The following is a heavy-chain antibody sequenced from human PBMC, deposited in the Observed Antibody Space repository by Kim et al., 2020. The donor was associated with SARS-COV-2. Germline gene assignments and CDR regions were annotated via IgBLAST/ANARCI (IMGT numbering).Heavy chain of an antibody. CDR1: GFTFSRHA. CDR2: ISEKGKT. V-gene: IGHV3-64D*06. J-gene: IGHJ4*02. D-gene: IGHD3-10*01. CDR3: TGLIGVKGDFDF. Sequence: GGSLRLSCSASGFTFSRHAMHWVRQAPGKTLTYVSGISEKGKTYYTDSVKGRFTISRDNTKNTLYLQLSSLGAEDTAVYYCTGLIGVKGDFDFWVQGTL.